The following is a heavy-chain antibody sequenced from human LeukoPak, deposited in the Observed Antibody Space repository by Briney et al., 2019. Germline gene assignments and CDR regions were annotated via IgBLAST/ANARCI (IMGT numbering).Heavy chain of an antibody. V-gene: IGHV4-59*01. Sequence: PSETLSLTSTVSGVSISSYYWGWIRQPPGKGLERSWYIYYSGSTNYNPSLKSRVTISLDTSKNQFSLKLSSVTAADTAVYYCARRGVGYKSGYFDYWGQGALVTVSS. CDR1: GVSISSYY. D-gene: IGHD5-24*01. J-gene: IGHJ4*02. CDR3: ARRGVGYKSGYFDY. CDR2: IYYSGST.